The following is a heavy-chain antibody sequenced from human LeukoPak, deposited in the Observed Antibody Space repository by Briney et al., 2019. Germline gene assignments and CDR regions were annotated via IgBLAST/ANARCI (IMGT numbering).Heavy chain of an antibody. CDR2: MYSSGST. D-gene: IGHD2-15*01. Sequence: SETLSLTCTVSGGSVSSHYWNWIRLPAGKGLEWIGRMYSSGSTKYHPCLKSRVTMSIDTSKNQFSLELSSVTAADTAVYYCPRGFCGSDSCYGLENWFDPWGQGTLVTVSS. CDR1: GGSVSSHY. V-gene: IGHV4-4*07. J-gene: IGHJ5*02. CDR3: PRGFCGSDSCYGLENWFDP.